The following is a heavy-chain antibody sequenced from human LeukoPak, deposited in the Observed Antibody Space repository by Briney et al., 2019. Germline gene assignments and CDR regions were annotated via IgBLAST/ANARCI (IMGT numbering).Heavy chain of an antibody. CDR3: ARVLQYHHGYYYYYMDV. CDR1: GGSISSSSYY. D-gene: IGHD2-2*01. V-gene: IGHV4-39*07. J-gene: IGHJ6*03. CDR2: IYYSGST. Sequence: PSETLSLTCTVSGGSISSSSYYWGWIRQPPGKGLEWIGSIYYSGSTYYNPSLKSRVTISVDTSKNQFSLKLSSVTAADTAVYYCARVLQYHHGYYYYYMDVWGKGTTVTVSS.